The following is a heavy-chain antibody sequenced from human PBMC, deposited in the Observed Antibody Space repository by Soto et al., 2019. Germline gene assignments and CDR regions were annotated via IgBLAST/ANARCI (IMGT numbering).Heavy chain of an antibody. V-gene: IGHV1-46*01. D-gene: IGHD3-16*01. CDR1: GYTFTNYY. Sequence: GASVKVSCTASGYTFTNYYIHWVRQAPGQGPEWMGILNPSSGRSRCAQKFQGRVTLTRDTSTSTVFMELSTLNSDDTAVYYCARDAGDTTNYVWGTPHDWGQGTLVTVSS. J-gene: IGHJ4*02. CDR2: LNPSSGRS. CDR3: ARDAGDTTNYVWGTPHD.